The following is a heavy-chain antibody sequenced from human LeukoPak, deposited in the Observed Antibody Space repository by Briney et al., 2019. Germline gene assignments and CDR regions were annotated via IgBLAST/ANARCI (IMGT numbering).Heavy chain of an antibody. CDR2: INQDGSEK. D-gene: IGHD4-17*01. Sequence: GGSLRLSCAASGFTFTGYWMSWVRQAPGKGLEWVANINQDGSEKYYVDSVKGRFTISRDNAKNSLYLQMNSLRAEDTAVYYCARGGGTTVTYAVDYWGQGTLVTVSS. J-gene: IGHJ4*02. V-gene: IGHV3-7*01. CDR1: GFTFTGYW. CDR3: ARGGGTTVTYAVDY.